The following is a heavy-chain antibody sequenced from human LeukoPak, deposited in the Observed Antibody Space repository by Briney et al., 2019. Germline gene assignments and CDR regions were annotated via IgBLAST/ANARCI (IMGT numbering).Heavy chain of an antibody. CDR2: IYSGGTT. Sequence: EGSLRLSCAASGFTVSSNYMSWVRQAPGKGLEWVSVIYSGGTTYYADSVKGRFTISRDNSKNTLYVQMNSLRAEDTAVYYCASHIRRVGWFDPWGQGALVTVSS. CDR3: ASHIRRVGWFDP. V-gene: IGHV3-66*04. J-gene: IGHJ5*02. CDR1: GFTVSSNY.